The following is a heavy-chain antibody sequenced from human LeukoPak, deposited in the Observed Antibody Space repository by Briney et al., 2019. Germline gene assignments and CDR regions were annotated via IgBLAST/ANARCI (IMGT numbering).Heavy chain of an antibody. Sequence: PGESLKISCEGSGYSFPNYWIGWVRHMPGKGLEWMGIIYPGDSDTRYSPSFQGQVTISADKSISTAYLQWTSLQASDTAMYYCARQGPTTSRAFDIWGQGTLVTVSS. J-gene: IGHJ3*02. CDR2: IYPGDSDT. D-gene: IGHD1-26*01. CDR3: ARQGPTTSRAFDI. V-gene: IGHV5-51*01. CDR1: GYSFPNYW.